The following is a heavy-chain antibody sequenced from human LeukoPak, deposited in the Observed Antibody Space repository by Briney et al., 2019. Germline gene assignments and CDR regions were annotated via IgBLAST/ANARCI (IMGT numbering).Heavy chain of an antibody. J-gene: IGHJ4*02. CDR2: INHSGST. V-gene: IGHV4-34*01. D-gene: IGHD3-3*01. CDR1: GGSFSGYY. CDR3: ARASYDFWSGRDLFDY. Sequence: PSETLSFTCAVYGGSFSGYYWSWIRQPPGKGLEWIGEINHSGSTNYNPSLKSRVTISVDTSKNQFSLKLSSVTAADTAVYYCARASYDFWSGRDLFDYWGQGTLVTVSS.